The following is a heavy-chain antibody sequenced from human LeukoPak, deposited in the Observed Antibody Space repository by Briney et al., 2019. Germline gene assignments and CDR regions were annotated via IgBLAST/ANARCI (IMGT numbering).Heavy chain of an antibody. CDR1: GGSITSYY. CDR3: ARGSGWLPDC. V-gene: IGHV4-59*01. Sequence: PSGTLSLTCTISGGSITSYYWSWIRQPPGKGLEWIGYIYYSGNTNYNPSLKSRVTISVDTSKNEFSLQLTSVTAADTAVYYCARGSGWLPDCWGQGTLVTVSS. D-gene: IGHD6-19*01. J-gene: IGHJ4*02. CDR2: IYYSGNT.